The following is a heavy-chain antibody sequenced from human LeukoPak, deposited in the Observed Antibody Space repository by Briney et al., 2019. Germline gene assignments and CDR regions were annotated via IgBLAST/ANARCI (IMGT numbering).Heavy chain of an antibody. V-gene: IGHV4-39*07. CDR3: ARGSRGLIAAAVYYYYFYGMDV. D-gene: IGHD6-13*01. CDR1: RGSISSSTYY. Sequence: PSETLSLTRTVSRGSISSSTYYWSCVRQPPGKGLEWIGEINNSGRTNYNPSLKSRVAITVDTSKNQFSLKLSSVTAADTAVYCCARGSRGLIAAAVYYYYFYGMDVWGQGTTVTVSS. CDR2: INNSGRT. J-gene: IGHJ6*02.